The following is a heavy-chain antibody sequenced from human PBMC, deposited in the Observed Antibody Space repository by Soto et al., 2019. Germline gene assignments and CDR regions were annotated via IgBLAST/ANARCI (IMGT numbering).Heavy chain of an antibody. D-gene: IGHD2-15*01. CDR2: ISYDGSTV. J-gene: IGHJ5*02. CDR3: AKEGQSSCYCTGGSWITLFDP. Sequence: HVRLVEAGGGVVQPGRSLRLSCAAYGFTYSDYGMHWVRQAPGKGLEWVAVISYDGSTVYYADAVKGRFTISRDSSKCTLYLQTTSMSAEDTAVYYCAKEGQSSCYCTGGSWITLFDPWGQGTPVTVSS. V-gene: IGHV3-30*18. CDR1: GFTYSDYG.